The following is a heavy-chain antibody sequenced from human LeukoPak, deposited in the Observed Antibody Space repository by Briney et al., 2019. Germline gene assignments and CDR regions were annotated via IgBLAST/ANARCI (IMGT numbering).Heavy chain of an antibody. V-gene: IGHV4-61*02. CDR2: IYTSGST. Sequence: SQTLSLTCTVSGGSISSGSYYWSWIRQPAGKGLEWIGRIYTSGSTNYNPSLKSRVTISVDTSKNQFSLKLSSVTAADTAVYYCAATAMPKGPYCFDYWGQGTLVTVSS. D-gene: IGHD5-18*01. J-gene: IGHJ4*02. CDR1: GGSISSGSYY. CDR3: AATAMPKGPYCFDY.